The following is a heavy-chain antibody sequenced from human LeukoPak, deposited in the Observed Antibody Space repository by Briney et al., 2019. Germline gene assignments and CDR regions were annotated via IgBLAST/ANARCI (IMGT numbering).Heavy chain of an antibody. D-gene: IGHD6-19*01. CDR1: QYTFPVYY. CDR3: ARTMAPKRYSSVGY. J-gene: IGHJ4*02. V-gene: IGHV1-2*02. CDR2: IKPNSGGT. Sequence: ASLKVSHKASQYTFPVYYMHSVRQAPGQGLESTGSIKPNSGGTNYAQKFQGRVTITRDTSISTAYMELSRLRSDDTAEYYCARTMAPKRYSSVGYWRQGTLVTVPS.